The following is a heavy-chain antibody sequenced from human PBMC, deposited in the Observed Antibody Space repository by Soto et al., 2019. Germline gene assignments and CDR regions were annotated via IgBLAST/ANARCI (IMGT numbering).Heavy chain of an antibody. D-gene: IGHD4-17*01. CDR2: IYYSGST. J-gene: IGHJ6*02. CDR3: ARAAYGDYPYYYYYGMDV. V-gene: IGHV4-59*01. Sequence: SETLSLTCTVSGGSISSYYWSWIRQPPGKGLEWIGYIYYSGSTNYNPSLKSRVTISVGTSKNQFSLRLSSVTAADTAVYYCARAAYGDYPYYYYYGMDVWGQGTTVTVSS. CDR1: GGSISSYY.